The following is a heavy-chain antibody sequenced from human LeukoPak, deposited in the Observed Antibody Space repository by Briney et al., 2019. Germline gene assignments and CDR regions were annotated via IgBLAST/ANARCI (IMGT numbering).Heavy chain of an antibody. CDR2: ISYSGSTT. CDR1: GFTFTNFE. J-gene: IGHJ3*01. V-gene: IGHV3-48*03. D-gene: IGHD3-22*01. CDR3: AREHHAPVQRYYSDSTSYSAFDV. Sequence: GGSLRLSCAASGFTFTNFEMNWVRQAPGKGLEWVSYISYSGSTTSYADSVKGRFTISRDNAKNSLYLQMNSLRAEDTAVYYCAREHHAPVQRYYSDSTSYSAFDVWGQGTMVTVSS.